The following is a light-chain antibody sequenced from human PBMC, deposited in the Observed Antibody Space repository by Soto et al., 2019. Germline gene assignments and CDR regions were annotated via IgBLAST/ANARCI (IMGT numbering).Light chain of an antibody. J-gene: IGKJ4*01. CDR1: QSVRND. V-gene: IGKV3-11*01. CDR2: SAS. CDR3: QQRNNWPPT. Sequence: EIVLTQSPATLFLSPGERATLSCRASQSVRNDLVWYHQKRGQAPRLLIYSASNRAAGIPPRFSASWSGTDFTLTISSLEPEDFAVYYCQQRNNWPPTFGGGTKVEMK.